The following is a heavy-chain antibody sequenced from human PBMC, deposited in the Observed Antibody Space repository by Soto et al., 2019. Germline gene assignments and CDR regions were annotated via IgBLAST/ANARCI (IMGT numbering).Heavy chain of an antibody. CDR3: ARGGGHMFYYFDY. CDR1: GFTFSSHG. CDR2: IWYDGSDK. V-gene: IGHV3-33*01. D-gene: IGHD5-18*01. Sequence: QVQLVESGGGVVQPGRSLRLSCVASGFTFSSHGIHWVRQAPGKGLEWVAVIWYDGSDKYYADSVKGRFTISRDNSKSTLYLQMNSLRLEDTAVYYCARGGGHMFYYFDYWGQGTLVTVSS. J-gene: IGHJ4*02.